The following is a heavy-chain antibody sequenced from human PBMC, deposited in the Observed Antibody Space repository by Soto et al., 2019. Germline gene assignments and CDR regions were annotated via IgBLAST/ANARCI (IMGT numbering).Heavy chain of an antibody. Sequence: ASVKVSCKVSGGTFGSYAITWVRQAPGQGLEWVGRIIPIFGTTNYAQNLQGRVTISADKSTLTSYMELHSLTSDDTALYYCARDRTDSGYYTNWLDPWGQGTQVTVSS. V-gene: IGHV1-69*06. CDR1: GGTFGSYA. J-gene: IGHJ5*02. CDR2: IIPIFGTT. D-gene: IGHD3-22*01. CDR3: ARDRTDSGYYTNWLDP.